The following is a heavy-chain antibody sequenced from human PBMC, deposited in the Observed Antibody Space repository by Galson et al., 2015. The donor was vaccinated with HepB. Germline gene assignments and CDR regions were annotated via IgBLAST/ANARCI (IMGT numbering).Heavy chain of an antibody. D-gene: IGHD2-21*01. Sequence: SVKVSCKASGFSFTEEAVFWVRQPSGKGLEWMGTYDLQFGETTYAEKFQGRLTLTQDTSTDTAHMELSSLTFDDTAIYYCATDPPRVATVYYYAMDAWGQGTQVTVSS. CDR3: ATDPPRVATVYYYAMDA. J-gene: IGHJ6*02. CDR1: GFSFTEEA. CDR2: YDLQFGET. V-gene: IGHV1-24*01.